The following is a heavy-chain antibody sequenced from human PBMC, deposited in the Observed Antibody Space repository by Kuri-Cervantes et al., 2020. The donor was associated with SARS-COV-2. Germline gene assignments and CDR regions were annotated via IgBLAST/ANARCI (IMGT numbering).Heavy chain of an antibody. CDR2: IYSGGST. Sequence: GESLKISCAASGFTFSSYWMSWVRQAPGKGLEWVSGIYSGGSTYYADSVKGRFTISRDNSKNTLYLQMNSLRAEDTAVYYCARDGIRWFRFQHWGQGTLVTVSS. V-gene: IGHV3-53*01. CDR1: GFTFSSYW. CDR3: ARDGIRWFRFQH. J-gene: IGHJ1*01. D-gene: IGHD4-23*01.